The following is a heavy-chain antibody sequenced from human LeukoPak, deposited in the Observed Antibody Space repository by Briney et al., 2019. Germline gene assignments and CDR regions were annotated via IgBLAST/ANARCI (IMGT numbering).Heavy chain of an antibody. CDR1: GYTFTGYY. V-gene: IGHV1-2*06. J-gene: IGHJ4*02. CDR3: ARDNGDGYNDY. CDR2: ISPSSGAT. D-gene: IGHD5-24*01. Sequence: ASVKVSCKASGYTFTGYYMHWVRQAPGQGLEWMGRISPSSGATVLAQKLRGRVTMTRDTSINTAYVELTRLRSDDTAVYYCARDNGDGYNDYWGQGTLITVSS.